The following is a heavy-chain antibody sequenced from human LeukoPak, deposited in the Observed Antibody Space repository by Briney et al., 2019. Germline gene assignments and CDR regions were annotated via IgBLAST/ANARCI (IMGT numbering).Heavy chain of an antibody. CDR3: TFSSYGDHVGVDAFDM. V-gene: IGHV3-74*01. CDR2: INAYGSST. CDR1: GFTFSTYW. D-gene: IGHD4-17*01. Sequence: GGSLRLSCAAPGFTFSTYWMHWVRQAPGKGLVWGSRINAYGSSTNYADSVKGRFTISRDKAKTKVYLQMNRLSAEDTAMYVCTFSSYGDHVGVDAFDMWGQGTMVTVSS. J-gene: IGHJ3*02.